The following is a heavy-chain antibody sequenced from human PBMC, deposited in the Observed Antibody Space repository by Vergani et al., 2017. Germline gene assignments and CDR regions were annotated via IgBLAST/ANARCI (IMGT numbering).Heavy chain of an antibody. J-gene: IGHJ4*02. V-gene: IGHV2-5*01. CDR2: IYWNDDK. CDR1: GFSLSTSGVG. Sequence: QITLTESGPTPVKPTQTLTLTCTFSGFSLSTSGVGVGWIRQPPGKALEWLAVIYWNDDKRYSPSLTSRLTITKDTSKNQVVLTMTNMDPVDTGTYYCAHAAAYYIDSTIYYYPTFWGQGTLVTVSS. CDR3: AHAAAYYIDSTIYYYPTF. D-gene: IGHD3-22*01.